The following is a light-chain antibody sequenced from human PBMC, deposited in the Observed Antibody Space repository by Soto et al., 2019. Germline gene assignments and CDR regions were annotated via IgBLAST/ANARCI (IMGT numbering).Light chain of an antibody. CDR3: QQHSTYSRT. Sequence: DIQMTQSPSTLSASVGDRVTITCRASQSISSWLAWFQQKPGKAPKLLIYKASSLESGVPSRFSGSGSGTEFTLTISSLQPDDFATYYCQQHSTYSRTFGQGTKVDIK. J-gene: IGKJ1*01. CDR1: QSISSW. CDR2: KAS. V-gene: IGKV1-5*03.